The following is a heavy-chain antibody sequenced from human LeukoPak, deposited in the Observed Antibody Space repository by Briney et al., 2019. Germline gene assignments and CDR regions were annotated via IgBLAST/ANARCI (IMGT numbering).Heavy chain of an antibody. Sequence: GGSLRLSCAASGFTVSSNYMSWVRQAPGKGLEWVSVIYSGGSTYYADSVKGRFTISRDNSKNTLYLQMNSLRAEDTAVYYCARYLSGWFYFDYWGQGTLVTVSS. CDR3: ARYLSGWFYFDY. J-gene: IGHJ4*02. D-gene: IGHD6-19*01. V-gene: IGHV3-53*01. CDR1: GFTVSSNY. CDR2: IYSGGST.